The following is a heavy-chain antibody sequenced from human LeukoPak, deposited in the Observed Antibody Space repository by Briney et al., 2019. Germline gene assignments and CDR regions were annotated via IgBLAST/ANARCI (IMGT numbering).Heavy chain of an antibody. V-gene: IGHV3-48*01. CDR1: GFTFRHYS. CDR2: ISSSGSTI. CDR3: ARGYDLFDY. J-gene: IGHJ4*02. D-gene: IGHD5-12*01. Sequence: GGSLRLSCAVSGFTFRHYSMTWVRQAPGKGLEWVSSISSSGSTIYYADSVKGRFTISRDNAKNSLYLQMNSLRAEDTAVYYCARGYDLFDYWGQGTLVTVSS.